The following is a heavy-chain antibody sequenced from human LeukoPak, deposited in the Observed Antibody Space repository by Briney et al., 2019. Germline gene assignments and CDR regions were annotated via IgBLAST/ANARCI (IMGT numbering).Heavy chain of an antibody. CDR2: ISGSGGST. CDR3: AKDPGSKRGTVPAGMDV. D-gene: IGHD4-17*01. Sequence: GGSLRLSCAASGFTFSSYAMSWVRQAPGKGLEWVSAISGSGGSTYYADSVKGRFTISRDNSKNTLYLHMNSLRAEDTAVYYCAKDPGSKRGTVPAGMDVWGQGTTVTVSS. J-gene: IGHJ6*02. CDR1: GFTFSSYA. V-gene: IGHV3-23*01.